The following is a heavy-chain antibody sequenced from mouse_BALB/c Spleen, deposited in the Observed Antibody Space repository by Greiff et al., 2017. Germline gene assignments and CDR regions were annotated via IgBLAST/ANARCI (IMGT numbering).Heavy chain of an antibody. Sequence: QVQLLQSGADLVKPGASVKLSCTASGFTFTSYWMHWVQQTPGQGLEWIGVIDPSDSYTNYTQKFTGKTTFTVNKSSNTVYMLLSVQTAETSAVYCCRRLSDGDSFAYWGQGTLVTVSA. J-gene: IGHJ3*01. V-gene: IGHV1-69*02. CDR1: GFTFTSYW. CDR2: IDPSDSYT. D-gene: IGHD2-13*01. CDR3: RRLSDGDSFAY.